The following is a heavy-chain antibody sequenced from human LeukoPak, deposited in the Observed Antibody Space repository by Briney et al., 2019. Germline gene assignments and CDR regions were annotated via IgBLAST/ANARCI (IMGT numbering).Heavy chain of an antibody. V-gene: IGHV3-30*18. Sequence: GGSLRLSCAASGFTFSSYSMNWVRQAQGKGLEWVAVISYDGSNKYYADSVKGRFTISRDNSKNTLYLQMNSLRAEDTAVYYCAKVSVAGRGFDYWGQGTLVTVSS. CDR3: AKVSVAGRGFDY. CDR2: ISYDGSNK. CDR1: GFTFSSYS. J-gene: IGHJ4*02. D-gene: IGHD6-19*01.